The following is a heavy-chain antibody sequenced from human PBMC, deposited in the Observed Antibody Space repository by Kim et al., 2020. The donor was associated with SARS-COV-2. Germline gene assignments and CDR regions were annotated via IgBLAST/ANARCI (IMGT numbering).Heavy chain of an antibody. CDR1: GGSISSGSYY. CDR2: IYTSGST. Sequence: SETLSLTCTVSGGSISSGSYYWSWIRQPAGKGLEWIGRIYTSGSTNYNPSLKSRVTISVDTSKNQFSLKLSSVTAADTAVYYCARDVVVVVINSSYRAFDIWGQGTMVTVSS. D-gene: IGHD3-22*01. CDR3: ARDVVVVVINSSYRAFDI. V-gene: IGHV4-61*02. J-gene: IGHJ3*02.